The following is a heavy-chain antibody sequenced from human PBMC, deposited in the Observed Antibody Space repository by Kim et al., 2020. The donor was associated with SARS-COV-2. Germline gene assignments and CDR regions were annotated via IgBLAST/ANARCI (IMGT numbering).Heavy chain of an antibody. CDR3: ARDRHYASGPYYNDENLDAFDV. V-gene: IGHV4-59*02. D-gene: IGHD3-10*01. J-gene: IGHJ3*01. CDR2: IYYSGST. CDR1: GGSVSPFY. Sequence: SETLSLTCTVSGGSVSPFYWSWIRQPPGKGLEWVASIYYSGSTHHNPSLKNRGTISLDTSTNQFSLNLSSVTAADTAVYYCARDRHYASGPYYNDENLDAFDVWGQGTMVTVSS.